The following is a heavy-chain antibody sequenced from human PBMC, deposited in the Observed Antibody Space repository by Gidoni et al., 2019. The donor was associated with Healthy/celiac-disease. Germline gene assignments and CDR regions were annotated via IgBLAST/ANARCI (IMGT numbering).Heavy chain of an antibody. CDR1: GYTLTELS. J-gene: IGHJ6*04. CDR3: ATEGATISSYGMDV. V-gene: IGHV1-24*01. CDR2: FDPEDGET. Sequence: QVQLVQSGAEVKTPWASVKVSCTVSGYTLTELSMLWVRQAPGKGLEWMGGFDPEDGETIYAQKVQGRVTMTEDTSTDTAYMELSSLRSEDTAVYYCATEGATISSYGMDVWGKGTTVTVSS. D-gene: IGHD5-12*01.